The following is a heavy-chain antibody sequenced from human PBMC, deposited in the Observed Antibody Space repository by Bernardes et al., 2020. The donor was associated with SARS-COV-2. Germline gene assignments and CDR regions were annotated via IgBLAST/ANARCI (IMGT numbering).Heavy chain of an antibody. CDR2: IYYSGST. D-gene: IGHD6-13*01. CDR1: GGSISSSSYY. V-gene: IGHV4-39*01. CDR3: ARRRQTSSSWYGSPLLYWYFDL. Sequence: SETLSLTCTVSGGSISSSSYYWGWIRQPPGKGLEWIGSIYYSGSTYYNPSLKSRVTISVDTSKNQFSLKLSSVTAADTAVYYCARRRQTSSSWYGSPLLYWYFDLWGRGTLVTVSS. J-gene: IGHJ2*01.